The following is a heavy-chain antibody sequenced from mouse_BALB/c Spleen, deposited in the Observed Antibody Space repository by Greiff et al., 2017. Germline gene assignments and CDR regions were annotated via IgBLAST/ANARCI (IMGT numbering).Heavy chain of an antibody. V-gene: IGHV3-5*02. J-gene: IGHJ4*01. CDR1: GISITTGNYR. CDR2: IYYSGTI. Sequence: QLQQSGPGLVKPSQTVSLTCTVTGISITTGNYRWSWIRQFPGNKLEWIGYIYYSGTITYNPSLTSRTTITRDTSKNQFFLEMNSLTAEDTATYYCARTLGYYAMDYWGQGTSVTVSS. D-gene: IGHD4-1*01. CDR3: ARTLGYYAMDY.